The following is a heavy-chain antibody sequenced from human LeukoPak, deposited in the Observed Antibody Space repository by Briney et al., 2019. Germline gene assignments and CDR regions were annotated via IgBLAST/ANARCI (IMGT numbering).Heavy chain of an antibody. Sequence: PGGSPRLSCAASGFTFSSYEMNWVRQAPGKGLEWVSYISSSGSTIYYADSVKGRFTISRDNAKNSLYLQMNSLRAEDTAVYYCAREGLRFLEWLPQGFDYWGQGTLVTVSS. D-gene: IGHD3-3*01. CDR3: AREGLRFLEWLPQGFDY. CDR1: GFTFSSYE. V-gene: IGHV3-48*03. CDR2: ISSSGSTI. J-gene: IGHJ4*02.